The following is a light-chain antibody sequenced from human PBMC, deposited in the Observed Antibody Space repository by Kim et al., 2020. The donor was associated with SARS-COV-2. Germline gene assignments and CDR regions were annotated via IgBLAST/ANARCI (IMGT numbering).Light chain of an antibody. V-gene: IGKV3-15*01. CDR2: DAS. J-gene: IGKJ1*01. Sequence: SVSPGERAPLFCRASQSIGNNLAWYQQKPGQAPRLLIYDASTRAIGIPARISGSGSGTEFTLTISSLQSEDFAVYYCQQYRSWWTFGQGTKVDIK. CDR1: QSIGNN. CDR3: QQYRSWWT.